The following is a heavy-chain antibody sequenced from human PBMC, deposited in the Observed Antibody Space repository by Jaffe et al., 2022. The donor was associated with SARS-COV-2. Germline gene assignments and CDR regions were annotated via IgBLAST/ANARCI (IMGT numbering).Heavy chain of an antibody. CDR2: ISYDGINK. CDR1: GFTFSNYA. CDR3: AKAFRGNYRDAFDI. Sequence: QVQLVESGGGVVQPGRSLRLSCAASGFTFSNYAIHWVRRAPGKGLEWVAVISYDGINKYYTDSIKGRFTISRDNSKNTLYLQVNSLRTEDTAVYHCAKAFRGNYRDAFDIWGQGTILTVSS. J-gene: IGHJ3*02. V-gene: IGHV3-30*04. D-gene: IGHD1-26*01.